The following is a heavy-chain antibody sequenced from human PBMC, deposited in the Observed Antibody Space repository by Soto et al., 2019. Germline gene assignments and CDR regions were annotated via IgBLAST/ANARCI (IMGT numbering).Heavy chain of an antibody. J-gene: IGHJ4*02. CDR3: ARGGLRYFDWPDY. D-gene: IGHD3-9*01. CDR2: IYYSGST. CDR1: GGSISSYY. V-gene: IGHV4-59*01. Sequence: ETLSLTCTVSGGSISSYYWSWIRQPPGKGLEWIGYIYYSGSTNYNPSLKSRVTISVDTSKNQFSLKLSSVTAADTAVYYCARGGLRYFDWPDYWGQGTLVTVSS.